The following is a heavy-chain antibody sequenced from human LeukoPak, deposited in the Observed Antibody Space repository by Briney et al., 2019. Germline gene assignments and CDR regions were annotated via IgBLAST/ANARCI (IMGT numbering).Heavy chain of an antibody. CDR2: IYYSGST. D-gene: IGHD3-3*01. CDR1: GGSISSYY. CDR3: ARQGITIFGVVIIPNWFDP. Sequence: SETLSLTCTVSGGSISSYYWGWIRQPPGKGLEWIGSIYYSGSTYYNPSLKSRVTISVDTSKNQFSLKLSSVTAADTAVYYCARQGITIFGVVIIPNWFDPWGQGTLVTVSS. V-gene: IGHV4-39*01. J-gene: IGHJ5*02.